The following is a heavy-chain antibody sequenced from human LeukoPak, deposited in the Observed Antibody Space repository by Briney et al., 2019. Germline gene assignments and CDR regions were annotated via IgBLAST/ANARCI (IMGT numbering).Heavy chain of an antibody. J-gene: IGHJ4*02. CDR1: GYTFTSYD. V-gene: IGHV1-8*01. Sequence: ASVKVSCKASGYTFTSYDINWVRQATGQGLEWMGWMNPNSGNTGYAQKFQGRVTMTRNTSISTACMELSSLRSEDTAVYYCARGDATMVRGVIIIPFDYWGQGTLVTVSS. CDR3: ARGDATMVRGVIIIPFDY. CDR2: MNPNSGNT. D-gene: IGHD3-10*01.